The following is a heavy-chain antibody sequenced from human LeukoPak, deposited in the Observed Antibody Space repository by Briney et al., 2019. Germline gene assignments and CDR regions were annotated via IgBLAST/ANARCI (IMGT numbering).Heavy chain of an antibody. CDR2: IYTSGST. CDR1: GGSISSGSYY. V-gene: IGHV4-61*02. Sequence: SETLSLTCTVSGGSISSGSYYWSWIRQPAGKGLEWIGRIYTSGSTNYNPSLKSRVTISVDTSKNQFSLKLSSVTAADTAVYYCARRLRWGGDAFDIWGQGTMVTVSS. J-gene: IGHJ3*02. CDR3: ARRLRWGGDAFDI. D-gene: IGHD4-23*01.